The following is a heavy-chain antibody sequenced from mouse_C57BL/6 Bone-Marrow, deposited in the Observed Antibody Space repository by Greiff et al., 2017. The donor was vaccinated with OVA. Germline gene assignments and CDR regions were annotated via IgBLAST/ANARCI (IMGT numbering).Heavy chain of an antibody. CDR1: GFTFSDYG. Sequence: EVHLVESGGGLVKPGGSLKLSCAASGFTFSDYGMHWVRQAPEKGLEWVAYISSGSSTIYYADTVKGRFTISRDNAKNTLFLQMTSLRSEDTAMYYCATNDYDWFAYWGQGTLVTVSA. CDR2: ISSGSSTI. J-gene: IGHJ3*01. CDR3: ATNDYDWFAY. D-gene: IGHD2-4*01. V-gene: IGHV5-17*01.